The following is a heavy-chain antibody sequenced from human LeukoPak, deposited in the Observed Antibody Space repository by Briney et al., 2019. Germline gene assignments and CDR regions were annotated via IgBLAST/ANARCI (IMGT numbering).Heavy chain of an antibody. CDR3: ARDMGAPDYGSYSVDY. J-gene: IGHJ4*02. CDR2: IHYSGSA. Sequence: SETLSLTCTVSGGSVSSGSYYWSWIRQPPGRGLEWIAYIHYSGSAAYNPSLKSRVTISRDMSTNQFPLKMTSVTAADTAVYFCARDMGAPDYGSYSVDYWGQGTLVTVSS. D-gene: IGHD4-23*01. CDR1: GGSVSSGSYY. V-gene: IGHV4-61*01.